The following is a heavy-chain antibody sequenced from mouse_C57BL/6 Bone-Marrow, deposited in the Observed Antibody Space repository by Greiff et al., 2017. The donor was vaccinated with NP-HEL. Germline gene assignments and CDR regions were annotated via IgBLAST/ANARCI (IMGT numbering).Heavy chain of an antibody. CDR3: AGDGYLFAY. J-gene: IGHJ3*01. CDR2: IHPNSGST. V-gene: IGHV1-64*01. CDR1: GYTFTSYW. D-gene: IGHD2-3*01. Sequence: QVQLKQPGAELVKPGASVKLSCKASGYTFTSYWMHWVKQRPGQGLEWIGMIHPNSGSTNYNEKFKSKATLTVDKSSSTAYMQLSSLTSEDSAVYYCAGDGYLFAYWGQGTLVTVSA.